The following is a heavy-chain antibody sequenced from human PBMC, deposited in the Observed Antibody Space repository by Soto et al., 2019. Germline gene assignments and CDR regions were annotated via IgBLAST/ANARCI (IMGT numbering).Heavy chain of an antibody. Sequence: QVQLQQWGAGLLKPSETLSLTCAVYGGSFSGYYWSWIRQPPGKGLEWIGEINHSGSTNYNPSLKSQVTISVDTSKNQFSLKLSSVTAADTAVYCCARGSRHYYDSSGPDPVGLDYWGQGTLVTVSS. J-gene: IGHJ4*02. CDR3: ARGSRHYYDSSGPDPVGLDY. CDR1: GGSFSGYY. V-gene: IGHV4-34*01. CDR2: INHSGST. D-gene: IGHD3-22*01.